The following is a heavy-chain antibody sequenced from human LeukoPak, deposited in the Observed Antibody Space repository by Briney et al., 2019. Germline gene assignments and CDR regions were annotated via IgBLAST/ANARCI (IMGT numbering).Heavy chain of an antibody. CDR2: ISGGGDIT. J-gene: IGHJ4*02. CDR3: VREDTPATANY. CDR1: GFTFSDHY. Sequence: GGSLRLSCTASGFTFSDHYMSWIRQAPGKGLEWVSAISGGGDITYYADSVKGRFTISRDNSKDTLFLQMHSLRPGDTAVYYCVREDTPATANYWGQGTLVTISS. V-gene: IGHV3-23*01. D-gene: IGHD2-21*02.